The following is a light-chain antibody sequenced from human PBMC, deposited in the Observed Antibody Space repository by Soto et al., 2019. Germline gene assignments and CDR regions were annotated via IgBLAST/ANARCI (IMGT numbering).Light chain of an antibody. Sequence: QSALTQPRSVSGSPGQSVTISCTGTSSDVGGYDFVSWYQQHPGKAPKFMIYEVSKRPSGIPNRFSGSKSGNTAFLTISGLQAEDEADYYCCSSAGFSTSVFGTGTKLTVL. J-gene: IGLJ1*01. V-gene: IGLV2-11*01. CDR1: SSDVGGYDF. CDR3: CSSAGFSTSV. CDR2: EVS.